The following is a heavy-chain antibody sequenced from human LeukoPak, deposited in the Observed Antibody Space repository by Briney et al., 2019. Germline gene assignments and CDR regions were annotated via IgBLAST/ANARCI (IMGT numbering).Heavy chain of an antibody. CDR2: ISSSSSYI. D-gene: IGHD1-1*01. V-gene: IGHV3-21*01. Sequence: GGSLRLSCAASGFTFSSYSMNWVRQAPGKGLEWVSSISSSSSYIYYADSVKGRFTISRDNAKNSLYLQMNSLRAEDTAVYYCARDSQQYKKYNWFDPWGQGTLVTVSS. CDR3: ARDSQQYKKYNWFDP. J-gene: IGHJ5*02. CDR1: GFTFSSYS.